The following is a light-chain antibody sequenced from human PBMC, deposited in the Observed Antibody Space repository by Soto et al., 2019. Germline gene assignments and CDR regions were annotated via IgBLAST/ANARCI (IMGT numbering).Light chain of an antibody. J-gene: IGKJ1*01. CDR2: AAS. CDR1: QSISSS. V-gene: IGKV3-15*01. CDR3: QQYNNWPHT. Sequence: EIVMTQSPATLSVSPGERATLSCRASQSISSSLAWYQQKPGQAPRLLIYAASTRATGGPVRFSGSGSETEFTLTISSLQSEDFALYYCQQYNNWPHTFGQGTKVEIK.